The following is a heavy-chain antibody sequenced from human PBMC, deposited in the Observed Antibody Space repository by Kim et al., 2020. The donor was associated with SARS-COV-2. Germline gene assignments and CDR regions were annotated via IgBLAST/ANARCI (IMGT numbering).Heavy chain of an antibody. J-gene: IGHJ4*02. Sequence: ASVKVSCKASGYTFTSYAMNWVRQAPGQGLEWMGWINTNTGNPTYAQGFTGRFVFSLDTSVSTAYLQISSLKAEDTAVYYCARDHRAYYYDSSGYYPSGYWGQGTLVTVSS. CDR2: INTNTGNP. V-gene: IGHV7-4-1*02. CDR1: GYTFTSYA. CDR3: ARDHRAYYYDSSGYYPSGY. D-gene: IGHD3-22*01.